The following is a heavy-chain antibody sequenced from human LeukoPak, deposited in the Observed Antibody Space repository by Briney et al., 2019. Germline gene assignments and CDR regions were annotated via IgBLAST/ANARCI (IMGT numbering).Heavy chain of an antibody. J-gene: IGHJ4*01. CDR3: ARHMGLGYTYFYPYFDY. CDR1: GGSISSYY. D-gene: IGHD1-1*01. V-gene: IGHV4-59*08. CDR2: IYYSGST. Sequence: SETLSLTCTVSGGSISSYYWSWIRQPPGKGLEWIGYIYYSGSTNYNPSLKSRVAISVDTSKNQFSLKLSSVTAADTAVYYCARHMGLGYTYFYPYFDYWGQGTLVTVSS.